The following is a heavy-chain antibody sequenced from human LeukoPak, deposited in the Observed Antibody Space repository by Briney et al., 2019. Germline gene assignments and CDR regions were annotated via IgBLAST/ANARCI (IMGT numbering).Heavy chain of an antibody. Sequence: GGSLRLSCAASGFTFSSYSMNWVRQAPGKGLEWVSYISSSSSTIYYADSVKGRFTISRDNAKNSLYLQMNSLRAEDTAVYYCARGPVLRFLEWHYFDYWGQGTLVTASS. J-gene: IGHJ4*02. CDR1: GFTFSSYS. D-gene: IGHD3-3*01. CDR3: ARGPVLRFLEWHYFDY. V-gene: IGHV3-48*01. CDR2: ISSSSSTI.